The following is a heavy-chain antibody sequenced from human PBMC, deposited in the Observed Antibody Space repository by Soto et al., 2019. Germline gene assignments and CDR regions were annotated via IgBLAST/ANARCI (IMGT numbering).Heavy chain of an antibody. D-gene: IGHD3-22*01. CDR1: GFTFTNSA. CDR2: IVVGNGNT. J-gene: IGHJ6*02. CDR3: AREEYYYDSSGSVTFYGMDV. Sequence: ASVKVSCKASGFTFTNSAVPWVRQARGQRLEWIGWIVVGNGNTKYSQKFQGRVTITRDTSASTAYMELSSLRSEDTAVYYCAREEYYYDSSGSVTFYGMDVWGQGTTVTVSS. V-gene: IGHV1-3*01.